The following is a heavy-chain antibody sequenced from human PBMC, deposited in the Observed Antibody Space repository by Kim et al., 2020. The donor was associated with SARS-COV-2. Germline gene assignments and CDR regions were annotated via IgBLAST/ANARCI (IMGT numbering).Heavy chain of an antibody. V-gene: IGHV5-10-1*01. CDR2: IDPSDSYT. CDR1: GYRFTSYW. CDR3: ARDYPRSTNTRIYYYYGMDV. Sequence: GASLKISCKGSGYRFTSYWISWVRQMPGKGLEWMGRIDPSDSYTNYSPSFQGHVTISADKSISTAYLQWSSLKASDTAMYYCARDYPRSTNTRIYYYYGMDVWGQGTTVTVSS. D-gene: IGHD2-2*01. J-gene: IGHJ6*02.